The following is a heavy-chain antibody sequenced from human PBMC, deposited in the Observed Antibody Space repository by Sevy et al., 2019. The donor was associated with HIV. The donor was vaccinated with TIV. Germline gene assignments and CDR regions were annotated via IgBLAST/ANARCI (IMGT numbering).Heavy chain of an antibody. Sequence: GGCLRLSCAASGFTFSSYAMSWVRQAPGKGLEWVSAISGSGGSTYYADSVKGRFTISRDNSKNTLYLQMNSLRAEDTAVYYCAKDMRFGELLGDYWGQGTLVTVSS. V-gene: IGHV3-23*01. CDR2: ISGSGGST. J-gene: IGHJ4*02. CDR3: AKDMRFGELLGDY. D-gene: IGHD3-10*01. CDR1: GFTFSSYA.